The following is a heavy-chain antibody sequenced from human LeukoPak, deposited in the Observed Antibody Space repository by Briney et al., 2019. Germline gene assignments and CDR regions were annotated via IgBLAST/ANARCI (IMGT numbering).Heavy chain of an antibody. CDR3: ARISIAVVPAYFDY. CDR2: INHSGST. CDR1: GGSFSGYY. D-gene: IGHD2-2*01. J-gene: IGHJ4*02. V-gene: IGHV4-34*01. Sequence: NASETLSLTCAVYGGSFSGYYWSWIRQPPGKGLEWIGEINHSGSTNYNPSLKSRVTISIDTSKKQFSLKLSSVTAADTAVYYCARISIAVVPAYFDYWGQGTLVTVSS.